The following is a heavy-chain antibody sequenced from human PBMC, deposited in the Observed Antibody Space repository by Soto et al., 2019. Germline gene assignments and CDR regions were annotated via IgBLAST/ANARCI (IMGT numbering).Heavy chain of an antibody. Sequence: QVQLVESGGGVVQPGRSLRLSCAASGFTFSSYAMHWVRQAPGKGLEWVAVISYDGSNKYYADSVKGRFTISRDNSKNTLYLQMNSLRAEDTAVYYCARDIDRDGTDYWGQGTLVTVSS. CDR1: GFTFSSYA. CDR2: ISYDGSNK. J-gene: IGHJ4*02. V-gene: IGHV3-30-3*01. CDR3: ARDIDRDGTDY. D-gene: IGHD1-1*01.